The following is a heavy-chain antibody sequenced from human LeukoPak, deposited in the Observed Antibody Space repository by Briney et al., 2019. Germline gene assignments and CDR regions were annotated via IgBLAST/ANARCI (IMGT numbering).Heavy chain of an antibody. Sequence: PGGSLRLSCAASGFTVSSNYMSWVRQAPGKGLKWVSVIYSGGSTYYADSVKGRFTISRDNSKNTLYLQMNSLRAEDTAVYYCARGDSNYGPYYFDYWGQGTLVTVSS. CDR2: IYSGGST. CDR1: GFTVSSNY. D-gene: IGHD4-11*01. V-gene: IGHV3-53*01. CDR3: ARGDSNYGPYYFDY. J-gene: IGHJ4*02.